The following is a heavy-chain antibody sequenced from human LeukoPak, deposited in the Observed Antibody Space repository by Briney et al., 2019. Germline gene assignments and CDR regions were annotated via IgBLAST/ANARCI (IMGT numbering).Heavy chain of an antibody. Sequence: PGGSLILSCAASGFTFSSYAMSWVRQAPGKGLEWVSAISGSGGSTYYADSVKGRFTISRDNSNNTLYLQMNSLRAEDTAVYYCAKMGVILSTDFDYWGQGTLVTVSS. CDR3: AKMGVILSTDFDY. D-gene: IGHD3-10*01. CDR1: GFTFSSYA. CDR2: ISGSGGST. V-gene: IGHV3-23*01. J-gene: IGHJ4*02.